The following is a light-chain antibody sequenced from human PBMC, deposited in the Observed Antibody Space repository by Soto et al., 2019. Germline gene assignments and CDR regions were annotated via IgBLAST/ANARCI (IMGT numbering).Light chain of an antibody. J-gene: IGLJ1*01. Sequence: QSALTQPPSASGSPGQSVTISCTGTSSDVGGYNYVSWYQQHPGKAPKLMIYEVSKRPSGVPDRFSGSKSGNTAYLTVSGLQAEDEADYYCSSYAGSNNFPYLLGTGTKVTVL. CDR3: SSYAGSNNFPYL. CDR2: EVS. V-gene: IGLV2-8*01. CDR1: SSDVGGYNY.